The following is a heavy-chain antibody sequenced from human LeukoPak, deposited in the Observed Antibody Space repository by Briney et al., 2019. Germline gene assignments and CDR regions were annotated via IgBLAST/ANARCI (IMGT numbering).Heavy chain of an antibody. CDR2: IKQDGSEK. V-gene: IGHV3-7*01. J-gene: IGHJ4*02. D-gene: IGHD3-22*01. CDR3: ARVEIFAGRSGYRPPDY. CDR1: GFTFSSYW. Sequence: GGSLRLSCAASGFTFSSYWMSWVRQAPGKGLEWVANIKQDGSEKYYVDSVKGRFTISRDNDRNSLYLQMNSLRAEDMAMYHCARVEIFAGRSGYRPPDYWGQGTLVTVSS.